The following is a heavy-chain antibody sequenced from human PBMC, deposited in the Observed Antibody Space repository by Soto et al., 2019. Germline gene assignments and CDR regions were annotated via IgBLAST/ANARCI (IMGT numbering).Heavy chain of an antibody. V-gene: IGHV1-2*04. CDR3: ARLLMNATHYYGMDV. J-gene: IGHJ6*02. Sequence: APVKVSCKASGYTFTGYYIHWVRQAPGQGLEWMGWINPNSGGTNYAQKFQGWVTMTRDTSISTAYMELSRLRSDDTAVYYCARLLMNATHYYGMDVWGQGTTVTVSS. D-gene: IGHD2-15*01. CDR1: GYTFTGYY. CDR2: INPNSGGT.